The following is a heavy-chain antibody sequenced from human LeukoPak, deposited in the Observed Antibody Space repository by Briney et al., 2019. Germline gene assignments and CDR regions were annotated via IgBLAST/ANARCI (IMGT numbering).Heavy chain of an antibody. Sequence: GGSLRLSCAGSGFTFSSYWMSWVRQAPGKGLEWVSAISGSGGSTYYADSVKGRFTISRDNSKNTLYLQMNSLRAEDTAVYYCAKEYSGHFSPFPSYFDYWGQGTLVTVSS. J-gene: IGHJ4*02. D-gene: IGHD1-26*01. CDR1: GFTFSSYW. CDR3: AKEYSGHFSPFPSYFDY. CDR2: ISGSGGST. V-gene: IGHV3-23*01.